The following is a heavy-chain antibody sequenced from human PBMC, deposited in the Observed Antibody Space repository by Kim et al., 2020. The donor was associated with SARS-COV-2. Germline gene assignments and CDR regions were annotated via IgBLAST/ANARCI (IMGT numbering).Heavy chain of an antibody. D-gene: IGHD3-16*01. J-gene: IGHJ4*02. CDR1: GFTFSTYG. CDR3: ARDSRGIWYYFDY. CDR2: IWYDGSNK. V-gene: IGHV3-33*01. Sequence: GGSLRLSCAASGFTFSTYGMHWVRQAPGKGLEWVAVIWYDGSNKYYADSVKGRFTISRDNSKNTLYLQINSLRAEDTAVYYCARDSRGIWYYFDYWGQGTLVPVSS.